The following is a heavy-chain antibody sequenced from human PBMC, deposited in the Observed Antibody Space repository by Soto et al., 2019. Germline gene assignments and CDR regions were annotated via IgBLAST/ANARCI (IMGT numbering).Heavy chain of an antibody. V-gene: IGHV3-21*06. CDR3: ARDPHPYMIVVVGVDDF. CDR1: GFTLTNEN. CDR2: ISSRSTFI. J-gene: IGHJ4*02. Sequence: GGSLRLSCTVLGFTLTNENMNWVRQAPGKGLEWVSSISSRSTFINYADSVKGRFTISRDNDKGLVYLQMNSLRAEDTAVYYCARDPHPYMIVVVGVDDFWGQGTLVTVSS. D-gene: IGHD3-22*01.